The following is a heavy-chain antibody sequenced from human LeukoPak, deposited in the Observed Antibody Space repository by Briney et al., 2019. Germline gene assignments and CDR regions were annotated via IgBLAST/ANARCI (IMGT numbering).Heavy chain of an antibody. Sequence: GGSLRLSCAASGFTFSDYYMSWIRQAPGKGLEWVSYISSSSSYTNYADSVKGRFTISRDNAKNSLYLQMNSLRAEDTAVYYCARLLYGSGQGWFDPWGQGTLVTVSP. J-gene: IGHJ5*02. D-gene: IGHD3-10*01. CDR1: GFTFSDYY. CDR3: ARLLYGSGQGWFDP. V-gene: IGHV3-11*06. CDR2: ISSSSSYT.